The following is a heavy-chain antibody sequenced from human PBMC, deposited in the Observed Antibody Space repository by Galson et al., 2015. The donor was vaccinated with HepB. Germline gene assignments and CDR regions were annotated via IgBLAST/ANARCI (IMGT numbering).Heavy chain of an antibody. CDR2: VSYSGTT. Sequence: SETLSLTCNVSGVSITTFHWSWIRQAPGKGLEWIGSVSYSGTTNYNPSLKSRVTILVDMSDNQLFLRLTSVTAADTAIYFCSRMVRSDFFNYWGQGALVTVSS. V-gene: IGHV4-59*01. CDR1: GVSITTFH. J-gene: IGHJ4*02. D-gene: IGHD2-21*01. CDR3: SRMVRSDFFNY.